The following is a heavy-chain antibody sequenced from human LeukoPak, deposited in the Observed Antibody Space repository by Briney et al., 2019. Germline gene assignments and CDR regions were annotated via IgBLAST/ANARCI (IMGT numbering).Heavy chain of an antibody. J-gene: IGHJ4*02. CDR1: GGSFSAYY. V-gene: IGHV4-34*01. Sequence: PSETLSLTCAVYGGSFSAYYWSWIRQPPGKGLEWIGEINDSGSTNYNPSLKSRVTISVDTSKKRFSLKLSSVTAADTAVYYCARGAVFVYWGQGTLVTVSS. CDR2: INDSGST. CDR3: ARGAVFVY.